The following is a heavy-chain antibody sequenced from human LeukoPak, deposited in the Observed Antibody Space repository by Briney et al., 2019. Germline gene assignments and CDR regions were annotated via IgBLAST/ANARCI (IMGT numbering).Heavy chain of an antibody. J-gene: IGHJ4*02. CDR2: ISSSSSCI. CDR1: GFTFSSYS. Sequence: WGSLTLSCAASGFTFSSYSMNWVGQAPGKGLEWVSSISSSSSCIYYANSVKGRFTISRDNAKHSLYLQMNSLRAEDTAVYYCAREEVTAIPAYWGQGTLVTVSS. D-gene: IGHD2-21*02. CDR3: AREEVTAIPAY. V-gene: IGHV3-21*01.